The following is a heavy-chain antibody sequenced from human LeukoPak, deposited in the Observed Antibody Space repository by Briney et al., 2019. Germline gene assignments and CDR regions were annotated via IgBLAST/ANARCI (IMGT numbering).Heavy chain of an antibody. CDR2: IYDSGNT. CDR3: ATRSTGVAATFDS. CDR1: GGSISSYY. D-gene: IGHD2-15*01. J-gene: IGHJ4*02. Sequence: SETLSLTCTVSGGSISSYYWSWIRQPPGKGLEWIGYIYDSGNTNYNPSLKSRVTISVDTSKNQFSLKLSSVTAADTAVYYCATRSTGVAATFDSWGQGALVTVSS. V-gene: IGHV4-59*01.